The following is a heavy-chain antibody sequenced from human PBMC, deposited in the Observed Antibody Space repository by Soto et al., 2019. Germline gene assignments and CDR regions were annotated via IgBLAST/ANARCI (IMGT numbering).Heavy chain of an antibody. J-gene: IGHJ4*02. CDR2: IYYSGST. Sequence: PSETLSLTCTVSGGSISSGDYYWSWIRQPPGKGLEWIGYIYYSGSTYYNPSLKSRVTISVDTSKNQFSLKLSSVTAADTAVYYCARVEPWFGELPYYWGQGTLVTVSS. CDR3: ARVEPWFGELPYY. CDR1: GGSISSGDYY. V-gene: IGHV4-30-4*01. D-gene: IGHD3-10*01.